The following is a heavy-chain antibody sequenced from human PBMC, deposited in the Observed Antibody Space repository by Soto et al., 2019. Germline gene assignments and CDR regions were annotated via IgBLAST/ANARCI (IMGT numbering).Heavy chain of an antibody. Sequence: SETLSLTCTFSVDSVSSASFYWIWIRQAPGKGLEWIGFIYFSGSTNYNPSLKSRVTMSLDTSKNKFSLKLRSVTPADTAVYFCARVNSGRNWFDPWGQGTLVNVSS. V-gene: IGHV4-61*01. D-gene: IGHD6-19*01. CDR1: VDSVSSASFY. CDR2: IYFSGST. CDR3: ARVNSGRNWFDP. J-gene: IGHJ5*02.